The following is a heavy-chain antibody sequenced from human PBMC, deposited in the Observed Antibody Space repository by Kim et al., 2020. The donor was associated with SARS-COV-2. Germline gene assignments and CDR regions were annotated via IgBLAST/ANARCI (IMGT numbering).Heavy chain of an antibody. CDR2: VHYIGGT. Sequence: SETLSLTCTVSGDSVSNRDCYWSWIRQHPAKGLEWIGKVHYIGGTSYNPSLKSRVIISLDMSENQVSLKLSSVTAADTAVYYCARGPWGNGWYTSYFDY. V-gene: IGHV4-31*03. D-gene: IGHD6-19*01. CDR3: ARGPWGNGWYTSYFDY. CDR1: GDSVSNRDCY. J-gene: IGHJ4*01.